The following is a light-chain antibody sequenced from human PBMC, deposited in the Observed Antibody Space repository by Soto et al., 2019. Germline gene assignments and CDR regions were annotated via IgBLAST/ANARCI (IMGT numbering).Light chain of an antibody. J-gene: IGLJ1*01. V-gene: IGLV2-14*03. CDR2: HVT. Sequence: QSALTQPASVSGSPGQSITISCTGTSSDIGHYYYVSWYQQHPGKAPKLMIYHVTYRPSGVSNRYSGSKSGNSASLTISGLQADDGADYYCCSLTTSHTYVFGSGTKVTVX. CDR1: SSDIGHYYY. CDR3: CSLTTSHTYV.